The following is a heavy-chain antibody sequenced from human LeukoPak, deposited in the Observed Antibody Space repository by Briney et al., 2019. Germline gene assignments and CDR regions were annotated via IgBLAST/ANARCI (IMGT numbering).Heavy chain of an antibody. Sequence: SETLSLTCTVSGGSISSYYWSWIRQPPGKGLEWIGSIYHSGSTYYNPSLKSRVTISVDTSKNQFSLKLSSVTAADTAVYYCAGGNYDFWSGYYSNWFDPWGQGTLVTVPS. CDR2: IYHSGST. J-gene: IGHJ5*02. D-gene: IGHD3-3*01. V-gene: IGHV4-59*04. CDR3: AGGNYDFWSGYYSNWFDP. CDR1: GGSISSYY.